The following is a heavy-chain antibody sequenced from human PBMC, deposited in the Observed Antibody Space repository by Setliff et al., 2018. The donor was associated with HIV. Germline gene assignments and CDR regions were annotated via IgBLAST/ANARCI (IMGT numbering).Heavy chain of an antibody. CDR2: IYTGGST. D-gene: IGHD4-17*01. Sequence: SETLSLTCTVSGGSISSGSYYWSWIRQPAGKGLEWIGRIYTGGSTNYNPSLKSRVTISVDTSKNQFSLKLSSVTAADTAVYYCARAAVTTFYYYYGMDVWGQGTTVTVSS. CDR3: ARAAVTTFYYYYGMDV. J-gene: IGHJ6*02. CDR1: GGSISSGSYY. V-gene: IGHV4-61*02.